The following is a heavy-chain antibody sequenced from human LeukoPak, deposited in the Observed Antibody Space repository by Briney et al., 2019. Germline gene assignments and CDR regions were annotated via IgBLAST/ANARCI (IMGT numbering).Heavy chain of an antibody. D-gene: IGHD2-2*02. CDR1: GYSITSGYN. CDR3: VRYCSSTTCYTRAVDY. CDR2: IYHSGSA. V-gene: IGHV4-38-2*02. J-gene: IGHJ4*02. Sequence: SETLSLTCTVSGYSITSGYNWAWIRPPPGKVLEWIGSIYHSGSAYYNPSLKSRVTISVDTSKNQFSLKLSSVTAADTAVYYCVRYCSSTTCYTRAVDYWGQGTLVTVSA.